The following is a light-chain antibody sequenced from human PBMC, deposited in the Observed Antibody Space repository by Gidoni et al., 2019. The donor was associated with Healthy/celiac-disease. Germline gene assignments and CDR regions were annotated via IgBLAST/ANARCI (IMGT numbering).Light chain of an antibody. J-gene: IGKJ1*01. Sequence: VFTQSASTRSWAPGERATLACRASQSVSSYLAWYEQKPGQAPRLLIYDASNRATGIPARFSGSVSGTDFTLTISRLEPEDFAVYYCEQRSNGPRTFGQGTKVEIK. V-gene: IGKV3-11*01. CDR1: QSVSSY. CDR2: DAS. CDR3: EQRSNGPRT.